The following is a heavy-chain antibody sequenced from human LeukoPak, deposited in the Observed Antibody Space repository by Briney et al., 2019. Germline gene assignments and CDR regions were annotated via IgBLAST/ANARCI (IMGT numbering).Heavy chain of an antibody. D-gene: IGHD6-13*01. CDR2: INPNSGGT. J-gene: IGHJ4*02. V-gene: IGHV1-2*02. CDR3: ARDGPDVAAAGGDY. CDR1: GYTFTGYY. Sequence: ASVKVSCKASGYTFTGYYMHWVRQAPGQGLEWMGWINPNSGGTNYAQKFQGRVTMTRDTPISTAYMELSRLRSDDTAVYYCARDGPDVAAAGGDYWGQGTLVTVSS.